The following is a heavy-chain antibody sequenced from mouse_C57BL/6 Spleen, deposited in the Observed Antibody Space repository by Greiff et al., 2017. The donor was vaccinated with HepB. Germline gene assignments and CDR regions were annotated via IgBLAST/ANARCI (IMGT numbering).Heavy chain of an antibody. CDR3: AVGGELRSYAMEY. Sequence: EVQGVESGPGMVKPSQSLSLTCTVTGYSITSGYDWHWIRHFPGNKLEWMGYISYSGSTNYNPSLKSRISITHDTSKNHFFLKLNSVTTEDTATYYCAVGGELRSYAMEYWGQGTSVTVSS. CDR1: GYSITSGYD. J-gene: IGHJ4*01. D-gene: IGHD3-2*02. CDR2: ISYSGST. V-gene: IGHV3-1*01.